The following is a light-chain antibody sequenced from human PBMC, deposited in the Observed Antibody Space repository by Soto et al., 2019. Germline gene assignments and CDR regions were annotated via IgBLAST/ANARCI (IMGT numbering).Light chain of an antibody. V-gene: IGKV1-5*01. CDR2: YAS. J-gene: IGKJ3*01. Sequence: DIQMTQSPSTLSASVGDRVTITCRASQSISNWLAWYQQKPGRAPKLLIYYASSLQSGVPSRFSGSGSGTEFTLTIISLQPDDFATYYCQQYNSYSFFGPGTKVDIK. CDR3: QQYNSYSF. CDR1: QSISNW.